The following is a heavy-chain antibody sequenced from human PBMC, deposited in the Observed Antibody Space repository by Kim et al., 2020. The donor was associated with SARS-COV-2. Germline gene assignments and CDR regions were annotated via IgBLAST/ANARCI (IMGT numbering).Heavy chain of an antibody. J-gene: IGHJ6*02. Sequence: SHKSRVTISVDTSKNQFSLKLSSVTAADTAVYYCARDSPVHSYYYYGMDVWGQGTTVTVSS. V-gene: IGHV4-31*02. D-gene: IGHD1-1*01. CDR3: ARDSPVHSYYYYGMDV.